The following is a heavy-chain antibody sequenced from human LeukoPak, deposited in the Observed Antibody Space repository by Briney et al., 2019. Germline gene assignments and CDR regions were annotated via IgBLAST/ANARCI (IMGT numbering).Heavy chain of an antibody. Sequence: PGRSLRLSCAASGFTFSSYGMHWVRQAPGKGLEWVAVIWYDGSNKYYADSVKGRFTISRDNSKNTLYLQMDSLRAEDTAVYYCARASYSGSYPTFIDYWGQGTLVTVSS. CDR3: ARASYSGSYPTFIDY. D-gene: IGHD1-26*01. J-gene: IGHJ4*02. CDR2: IWYDGSNK. CDR1: GFTFSSYG. V-gene: IGHV3-33*08.